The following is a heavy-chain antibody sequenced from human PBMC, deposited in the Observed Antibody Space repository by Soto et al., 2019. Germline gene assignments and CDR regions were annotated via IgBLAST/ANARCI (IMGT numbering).Heavy chain of an antibody. CDR2: ISYDGSNK. V-gene: IGHV3-30-3*01. J-gene: IGHJ5*02. Sequence: QVQLVESGGGVVQPGRSLRLSCAASGFTFSSYAMHWVRQAPGKGLEWVAVISYDGSNKYYADSVKGRFTSSSDNSKTTLYPQMNSLRAEDTAVYYCARDRARYGSGPFDPWGQGTLVTVSS. CDR1: GFTFSSYA. D-gene: IGHD3-10*01. CDR3: ARDRARYGSGPFDP.